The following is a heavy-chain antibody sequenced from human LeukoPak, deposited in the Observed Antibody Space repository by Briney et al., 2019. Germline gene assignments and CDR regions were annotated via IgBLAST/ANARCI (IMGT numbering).Heavy chain of an antibody. Sequence: TGGSLRLSCAASGFTFSSYSMNWVRQAPGKGLEWVSSISSSSSYIYYADSVKGRFTISRDNAKNSLYLQMNSLRAEDTAVYYCARGTPCYSSSSGNWFDPWGQGTLVTVSS. J-gene: IGHJ5*02. D-gene: IGHD6-6*01. CDR2: ISSSSSYI. CDR1: GFTFSSYS. CDR3: ARGTPCYSSSSGNWFDP. V-gene: IGHV3-21*01.